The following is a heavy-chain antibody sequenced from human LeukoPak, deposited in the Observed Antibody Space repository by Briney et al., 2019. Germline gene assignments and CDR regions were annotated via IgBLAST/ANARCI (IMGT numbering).Heavy chain of an antibody. V-gene: IGHV3-23*01. CDR2: ISGSGGST. J-gene: IGHJ6*03. CDR3: AKAPSGSYQYYYYYMDV. D-gene: IGHD1-26*01. Sequence: GGSLRLSCAASGFTFSDYNMRWIRQAPGKGLEWVSAISGSGGSTYYADSVKGRFTISRDNSKNTLYLQMNSLRAEDTAVYYCAKAPSGSYQYYYYYMDVWGKGTTVTVSS. CDR1: GFTFSDYN.